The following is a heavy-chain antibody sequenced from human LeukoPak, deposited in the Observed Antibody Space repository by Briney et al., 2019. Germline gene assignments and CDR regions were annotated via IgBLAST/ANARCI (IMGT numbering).Heavy chain of an antibody. J-gene: IGHJ4*02. CDR1: GGSILSTNW. CDR3: TRESGAFSPFGF. D-gene: IGHD1-26*01. CDR2: VHLNAAT. Sequence: SGTLSLTCAVSGGSILSTNWWSWVSQPPGKVLEWIGEVHLNAATNYNPSVEGRVTMSIDKSKNHLSLEVISVTAADTAMYYCTRESGAFSPFGFWGQGTLVTVSS. V-gene: IGHV4-4*02.